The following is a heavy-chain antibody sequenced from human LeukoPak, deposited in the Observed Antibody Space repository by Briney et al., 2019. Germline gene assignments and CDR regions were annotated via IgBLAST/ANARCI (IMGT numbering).Heavy chain of an antibody. D-gene: IGHD3-22*01. V-gene: IGHV4-31*03. CDR1: GGSISSGGYY. J-gene: IGHJ4*02. CDR3: ARGALDYYDSSGYSTPYYFDY. Sequence: SETLSLTCTVSGGSISSGGYYWSWIRQHPGKGLEWIGYIYYSGSTYYNPSLKSRVTISVDTSMNQFSLKLSSVTAADTAVYYCARGALDYYDSSGYSTPYYFDYWGQGTLVTVSS. CDR2: IYYSGST.